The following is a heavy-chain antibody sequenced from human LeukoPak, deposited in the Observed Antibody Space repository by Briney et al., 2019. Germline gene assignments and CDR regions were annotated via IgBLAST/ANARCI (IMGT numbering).Heavy chain of an antibody. D-gene: IGHD6-13*01. Sequence: PGGSLRLSCAASGFTFSDYYMSWIRQAPGKGLEWVAFIRYDGSNKYYADSVKGRFTISRDNSKNTLYLQMNSLRAEDTAVYYCAKAYSSSWYLDYWGQGTLVTVSS. V-gene: IGHV3-30*02. J-gene: IGHJ4*02. CDR3: AKAYSSSWYLDY. CDR2: IRYDGSNK. CDR1: GFTFSDYY.